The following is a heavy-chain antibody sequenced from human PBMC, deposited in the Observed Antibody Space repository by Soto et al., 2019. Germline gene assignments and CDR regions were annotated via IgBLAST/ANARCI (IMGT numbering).Heavy chain of an antibody. V-gene: IGHV4-31*03. CDR1: GGSISSGGYY. J-gene: IGHJ6*02. CDR3: ARLAADGYSYYYGMDV. CDR2: IYYSGST. D-gene: IGHD2-15*01. Sequence: PSETLSLTCTVSGGSISSGGYYWTWIRQHPGKGLEWIGYIYYSGSTYYNPSLKSRVTISVDTSKNQFSLKLSSVTAADTAVYYCARLAADGYSYYYGMDVWGQGTTVTVSS.